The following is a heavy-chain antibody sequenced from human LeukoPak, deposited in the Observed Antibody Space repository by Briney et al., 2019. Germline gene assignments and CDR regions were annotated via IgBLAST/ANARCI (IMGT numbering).Heavy chain of an antibody. CDR1: GFTFSNYG. Sequence: GSLRLSCAASGFTFSNYGMHWVRQAPGRGLEWVVVIWYDGDNKYYADSVKGRFTISRDNSKNTLYLQMNSLRAEDTAVYYCAKEYNKSYGYGFYWFDPWGQGTLVTVSS. D-gene: IGHD5-18*01. CDR3: AKEYNKSYGYGFYWFDP. CDR2: IWYDGDNK. J-gene: IGHJ5*02. V-gene: IGHV3-30*02.